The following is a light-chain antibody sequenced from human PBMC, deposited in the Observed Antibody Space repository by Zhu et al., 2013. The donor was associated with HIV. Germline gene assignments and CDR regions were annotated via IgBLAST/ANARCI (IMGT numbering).Light chain of an antibody. CDR2: RDN. CDR3: ASWDGSLRAVL. V-gene: IGLV1-44*01. CDR1: SSNIGSNT. J-gene: IGLJ2*01. Sequence: QSVLTQPPSASGTPGQRVTISSSGRSSNIGSNTVSWYQQFPGTAPRLLIYRDNQRPSGVPDRFSGSKSGTSASLAISGLQSEDEAHYYCASWDGSLRAVLFGGGTRLTVL.